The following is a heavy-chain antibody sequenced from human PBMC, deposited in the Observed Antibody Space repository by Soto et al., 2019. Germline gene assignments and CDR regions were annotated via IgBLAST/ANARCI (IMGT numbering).Heavy chain of an antibody. J-gene: IGHJ4*02. CDR2: IYHSGTT. Sequence: QVQLQESGPGLVKPSGTLSLTCAVSGASMSSSTWWSWVRQSPGKGLEWIGEIYHSGTTNYNPSLKSRVTLSVDKSKKEFSLKLSSVTAADTAVYYCAIPGPGDFHYWGQGTLVTVSS. V-gene: IGHV4-4*02. CDR3: AIPGPGDFHY. CDR1: GASMSSSTW.